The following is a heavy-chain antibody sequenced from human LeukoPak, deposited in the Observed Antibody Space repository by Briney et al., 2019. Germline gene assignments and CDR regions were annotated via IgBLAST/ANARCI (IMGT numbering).Heavy chain of an antibody. CDR2: INHSGST. Sequence: SGTLSLTCAVYGGSFSGYYWSWIRQPPGKGLEWIGEINHSGSTNYNPSLKSRVTISVDTSKNQFSLKLSSVTAADTAVYYCARGWVYWGQGTLVTVSS. CDR3: ARGWVY. CDR1: GGSFSGYY. D-gene: IGHD7-27*01. J-gene: IGHJ4*02. V-gene: IGHV4-34*01.